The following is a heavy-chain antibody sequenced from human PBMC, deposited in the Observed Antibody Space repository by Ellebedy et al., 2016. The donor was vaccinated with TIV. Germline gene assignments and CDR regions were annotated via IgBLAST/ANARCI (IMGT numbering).Heavy chain of an antibody. CDR1: GLSVGTNY. Sequence: PGGSLRLSCAASGLSVGTNYMSWVRQAPGKGLEWVSGTVGGGSTYYADSVKGRFTISRDNSKNTLFLQMNSLRAEDTALYYCARLGTGYGYYGMDVWGQGTTVTVSS. CDR3: ARLGTGYGYYGMDV. V-gene: IGHV3-66*01. CDR2: TVGGGST. J-gene: IGHJ6*02. D-gene: IGHD3/OR15-3a*01.